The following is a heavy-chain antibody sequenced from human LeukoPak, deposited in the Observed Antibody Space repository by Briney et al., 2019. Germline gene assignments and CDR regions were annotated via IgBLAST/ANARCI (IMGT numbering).Heavy chain of an antibody. CDR1: GGSISSYY. J-gene: IGHJ5*02. V-gene: IGHV4-4*07. Sequence: SETLSLTCTVSGGSISSYYWSWMRQAAVKGLEWIGRIYNDGRTDYNPSLKNRVSMSVDTSKNQFSLRVTSVTAADTAVFYCVRDAGHGLAPAWGQGILVTVSS. CDR3: VRDAGHGLAPA. CDR2: IYNDGRT.